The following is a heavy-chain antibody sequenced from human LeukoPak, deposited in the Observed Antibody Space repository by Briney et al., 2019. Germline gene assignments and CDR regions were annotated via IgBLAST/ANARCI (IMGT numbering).Heavy chain of an antibody. CDR2: IYYSGST. Sequence: SETLSLTCTVSGGSISSYYWSWIRQPPGKGLEWIGYIYYSGSTNYNPSLKSRVTISVDTSKNQFSLKLSSVTAADTAVYYCARLLIGYFDYWGLGTLVTVSS. CDR1: GGSISSYY. D-gene: IGHD3-22*01. CDR3: ARLLIGYFDY. V-gene: IGHV4-59*08. J-gene: IGHJ4*02.